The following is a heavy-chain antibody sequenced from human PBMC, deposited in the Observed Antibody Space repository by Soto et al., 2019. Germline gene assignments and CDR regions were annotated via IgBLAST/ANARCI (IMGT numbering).Heavy chain of an antibody. CDR3: ARRSSSSLPPYYYYGMDV. Sequence: QVQLQESGPGLVKPSQTLSLTCTVSGGSISSGGYYWSWIRQHPGKGLEWIGYIYYSGSTYYNPSLKSRINISVDTSKNQFSLKLSSVTAADTAVYYCARRSSSSLPPYYYYGMDVWGQGTTVTVSS. D-gene: IGHD6-6*01. CDR1: GGSISSGGYY. J-gene: IGHJ6*02. CDR2: IYYSGST. V-gene: IGHV4-31*03.